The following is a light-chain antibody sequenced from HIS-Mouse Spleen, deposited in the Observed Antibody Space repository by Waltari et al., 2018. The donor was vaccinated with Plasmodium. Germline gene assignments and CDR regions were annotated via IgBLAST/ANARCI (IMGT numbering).Light chain of an antibody. Sequence: EIVLTQSPGTLSLSPGERATLSCRASQSVSSSYLAWYQQKPVQAPRPLIYGASSRATGIPDRFSGRGSGTDFTLTISRLEPEDFAVYYCQQYGSSPPYTFGQGTKLEIK. V-gene: IGKV3-20*01. CDR2: GAS. CDR3: QQYGSSPPYT. J-gene: IGKJ2*01. CDR1: QSVSSSY.